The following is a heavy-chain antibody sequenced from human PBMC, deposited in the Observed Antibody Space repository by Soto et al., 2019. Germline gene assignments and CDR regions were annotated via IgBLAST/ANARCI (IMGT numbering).Heavy chain of an antibody. CDR1: GFTLADSG. V-gene: IGHV3-9*01. Sequence: EVQLVQSGGGLVQPGRSLRLSCTMSGFTLADSGLHWVRPPPGKGLEWVSGINWNSNIITYADSVKGRFTISRDNAKNSLDLQMNSLRPEDTAIYYCVQDRARGYSYGYWYYFESWGQGTMVTVSS. D-gene: IGHD5-18*01. CDR3: VQDRARGYSYGYWYYFES. J-gene: IGHJ4*02. CDR2: INWNSNII.